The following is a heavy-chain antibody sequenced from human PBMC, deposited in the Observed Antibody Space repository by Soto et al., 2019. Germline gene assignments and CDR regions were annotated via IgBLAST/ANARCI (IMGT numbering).Heavy chain of an antibody. Sequence: QVQLVESGGGVVQPGKSLRLSCAASGFTFNTYVMHWVRQAPGKGLEWLAFVSSAGGSKYYADSVTGRFTISRDNSQNTLHLQMNSLGPEDTAVYYCARGGGYSGYDPLDYWGQGTVVTVSS. D-gene: IGHD5-12*01. J-gene: IGHJ4*02. CDR2: VSSAGGSK. CDR1: GFTFNTYV. V-gene: IGHV3-30-3*01. CDR3: ARGGGYSGYDPLDY.